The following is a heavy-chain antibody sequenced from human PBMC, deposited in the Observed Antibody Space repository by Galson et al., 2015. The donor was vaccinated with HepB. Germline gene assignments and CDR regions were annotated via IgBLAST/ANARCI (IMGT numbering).Heavy chain of an antibody. Sequence: SILSSYSMNWVRQAPGKGLEWVSSMSSSTNYTYYADSVKGRFTVSIDNAKNSLFLQMNSLRAEDTAVYYCATNTPAAVMRASGMDVWGQGTAVTVSS. V-gene: IGHV3-21*01. CDR1: SILSSYS. CDR2: MSSSTNYT. J-gene: IGHJ6*02. D-gene: IGHD2-2*01. CDR3: ATNTPAAVMRASGMDV.